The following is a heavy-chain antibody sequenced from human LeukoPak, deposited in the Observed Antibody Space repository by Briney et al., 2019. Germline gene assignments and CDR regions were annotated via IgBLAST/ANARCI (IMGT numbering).Heavy chain of an antibody. J-gene: IGHJ5*02. V-gene: IGHV4-39*07. D-gene: IGHD6-13*01. Sequence: SETLSLTCTVSGGSISSSSYYWGWIRQPPGKGLEWIGSIYYSGSTYYNPSLKSRVTISVDTSKNQFSLKLSSVTAADTAVYYCARGSSSPGIWFDPWGQGTLVTVSS. CDR3: ARGSSSPGIWFDP. CDR1: GGSISSSSYY. CDR2: IYYSGST.